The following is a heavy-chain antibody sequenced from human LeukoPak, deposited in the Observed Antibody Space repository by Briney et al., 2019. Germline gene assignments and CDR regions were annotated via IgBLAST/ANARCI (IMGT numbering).Heavy chain of an antibody. J-gene: IGHJ4*02. D-gene: IGHD1-1*01. Sequence: GGSLRLSCAASGVTLSSYAMSWARQAPGKGLEWVSGISSSGSGGNTYYADSVRGRFTISRDNSKNTLYLQMNSLRAEDTALYYCAKDFVRYNIQFDYWGQGALVTVSS. CDR2: ISSSGSGGNT. V-gene: IGHV3-23*01. CDR3: AKDFVRYNIQFDY. CDR1: GVTLSSYA.